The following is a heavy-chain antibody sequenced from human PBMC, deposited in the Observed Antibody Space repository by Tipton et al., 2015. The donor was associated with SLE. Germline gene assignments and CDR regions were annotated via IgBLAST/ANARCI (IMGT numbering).Heavy chain of an antibody. CDR1: GHSISSGFY. Sequence: TLSLTCSVSGHSISSGFYWSWIRRPPGKGLEWIGETTHSGKTNYNPSLKGRVTISADTSKNQFSLKLTSVTVADTAVYYCTRGGRGDGANPFDPWGQGTLVTVSS. CDR3: TRGGRGDGANPFDP. J-gene: IGHJ5*02. CDR2: TTHSGKT. D-gene: IGHD4/OR15-4a*01. V-gene: IGHV4-34*01.